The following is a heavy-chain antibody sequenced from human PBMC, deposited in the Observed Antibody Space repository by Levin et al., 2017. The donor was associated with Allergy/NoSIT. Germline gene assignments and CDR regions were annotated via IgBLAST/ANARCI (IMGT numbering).Heavy chain of an antibody. CDR3: AKRGYCSGNTCQSHDAIDV. CDR2: IVFDGNDQ. V-gene: IGHV3-30*18. J-gene: IGHJ3*01. D-gene: IGHD2-15*01. Sequence: GESLKISCAASGFQFSLYGMHWVRQAPGKGLEWVALIVFDGNDQYYADSVKGRCTISRDKSKNTLYLQMSSLRENDTAIYYCAKRGYCSGNTCQSHDAIDVWGQGTLVIVSS. CDR1: GFQFSLYG.